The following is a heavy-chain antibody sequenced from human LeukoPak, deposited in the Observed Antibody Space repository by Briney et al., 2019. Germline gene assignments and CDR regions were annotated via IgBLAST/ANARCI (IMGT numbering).Heavy chain of an antibody. CDR3: ARDSSGVSPN. D-gene: IGHD6-19*01. CDR2: ISSSGDII. V-gene: IGHV3-48*04. Sequence: GGSLRLSCAASGFTFSSYSMNWVRQPPGKGLEWLSFISSSGDIIFYADSVKGRFTISRDNAKNSLYLQMNSLRAEDTAVYFCARDSSGVSPNWGQGTLVTVSS. J-gene: IGHJ4*02. CDR1: GFTFSSYS.